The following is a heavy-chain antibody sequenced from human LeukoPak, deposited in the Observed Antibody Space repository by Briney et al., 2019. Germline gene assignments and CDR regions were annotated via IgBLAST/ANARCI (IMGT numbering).Heavy chain of an antibody. Sequence: GGSLRLSCAASGFTFSNNAMIWVRQAPGKGLEWVSAVSGSGGATYYADSVKGRFTISRDNSKNTLYLRMNSLTAADTDVYYCAKDWGYGGQGTLVTVSS. CDR1: GFTFSNNA. CDR2: VSGSGGAT. V-gene: IGHV3-23*01. CDR3: AKDWGY. D-gene: IGHD7-27*01. J-gene: IGHJ4*02.